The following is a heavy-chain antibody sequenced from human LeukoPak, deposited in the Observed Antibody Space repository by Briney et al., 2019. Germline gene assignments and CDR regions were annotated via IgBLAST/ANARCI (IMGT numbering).Heavy chain of an antibody. CDR3: AGTRPGYSYGYSGGTCFDY. Sequence: PSETPSLTCAVYGGSFSGYYWSWIRQPPGKGLEWIGEINHSGSTNYNPSLKSRVTISVDTSKNQFSLKLSSVTAADTAVYYCAGTRPGYSYGYSGGTCFDYWGQGTLVTVSS. V-gene: IGHV4-34*01. CDR1: GGSFSGYY. J-gene: IGHJ4*02. CDR2: INHSGST. D-gene: IGHD5-18*01.